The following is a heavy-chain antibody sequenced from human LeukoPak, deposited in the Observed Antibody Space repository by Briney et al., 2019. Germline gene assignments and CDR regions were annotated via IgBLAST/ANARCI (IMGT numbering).Heavy chain of an antibody. CDR1: GDSISSSDRY. J-gene: IGHJ3*02. V-gene: IGHV4-38-2*02. Sequence: PSETLSLTCTVSGDSISSSDRYWGWIRQPPGKGLEWIGTMFHSGRTYYKSSLKSRVTISVDTSKNQFSLKLSSVTAADTAVYYCARANYYDTSGYSRGAFDIWAQGTVVTVSS. CDR2: MFHSGRT. CDR3: ARANYYDTSGYSRGAFDI. D-gene: IGHD3-22*01.